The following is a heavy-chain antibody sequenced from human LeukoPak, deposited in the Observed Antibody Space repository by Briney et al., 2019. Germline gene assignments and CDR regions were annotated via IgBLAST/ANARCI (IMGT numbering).Heavy chain of an antibody. V-gene: IGHV1-18*01. CDR2: ISAYNGNT. CDR1: GYTFTSYG. CDR3: ARGPGVVRGVIYGEDFDY. J-gene: IGHJ4*02. D-gene: IGHD3-10*01. Sequence: GASVKVSCKASGYTFTSYGISWVRQAPGQGLEWMGWISAYNGNTNYAQKLQGRVTMTTDTSTSTAYMELRRLRSDDTAVYYCARGPGVVRGVIYGEDFDYWGQGTLVTVSS.